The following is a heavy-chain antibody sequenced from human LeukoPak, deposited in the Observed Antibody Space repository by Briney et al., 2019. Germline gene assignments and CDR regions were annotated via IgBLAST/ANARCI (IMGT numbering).Heavy chain of an antibody. D-gene: IGHD3-16*01. CDR1: EFTFSKYA. CDR2: INGSGVIT. Sequence: PGGSLRLSCAASEFTFSKYAMNWVRQAPGKGLEWVPGINGSGVITFYADSVKGRFTISRDNSKNTLYLQMNSLRAEDTAIYYCAKDSSQGGDYFDSWGQGTLVTVSS. CDR3: AKDSSQGGDYFDS. V-gene: IGHV3-23*01. J-gene: IGHJ4*02.